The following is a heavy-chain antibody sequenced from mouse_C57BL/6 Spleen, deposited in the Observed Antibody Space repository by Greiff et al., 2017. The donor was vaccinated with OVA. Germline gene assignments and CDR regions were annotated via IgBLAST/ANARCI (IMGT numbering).Heavy chain of an antibody. Sequence: VQLKESGGGLVKPGGSLKLSCAASGFTFSDYGMHWVRQAPEKGLEWVAYISSGSSTIYYADTVKGRFTISRVNAKNTLFLQMTSLRSEDTAMYYCAEDYDDAMDYWGQGTSVTVSS. D-gene: IGHD2-4*01. J-gene: IGHJ4*01. CDR2: ISSGSSTI. CDR3: AEDYDDAMDY. V-gene: IGHV5-17*01. CDR1: GFTFSDYG.